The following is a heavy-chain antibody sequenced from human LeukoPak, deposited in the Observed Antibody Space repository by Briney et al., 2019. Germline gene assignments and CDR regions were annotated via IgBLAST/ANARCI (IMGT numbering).Heavy chain of an antibody. CDR3: VRGSHGATIKRIEYGTSSEVWFDP. CDR1: GGSISSYY. V-gene: IGHV4-59*01. Sequence: SETLSLTCTVSGGSISSYYWSWIRQPPGKGLEWIGYIYYSGSTNYNPSLKSRVTISVDTSKNQFSLKLSSVTAADTAVYYCVRGSHGATIKRIEYGTSSEVWFDPWGQGTLVTVSS. CDR2: IYYSGST. D-gene: IGHD1-1*01. J-gene: IGHJ5*02.